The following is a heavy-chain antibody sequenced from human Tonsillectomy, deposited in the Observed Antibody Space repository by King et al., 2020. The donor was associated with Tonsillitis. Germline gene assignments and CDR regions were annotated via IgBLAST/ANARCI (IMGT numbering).Heavy chain of an antibody. CDR2: IKQDGNEK. Sequence: VQLVESGGDLVQPGGSLRLSSTTAGFAFSSYHMHWVRPAPGKGLEWVAIIKQDGNEKNYVGSVRGRFTISRENAKNSVYLHMNSLRDEYTAVYYCVGNWHWGQGTLVTVSS. CDR3: VGNWH. D-gene: IGHD1-1*01. V-gene: IGHV3-7*01. CDR1: GFAFSSYH. J-gene: IGHJ4*02.